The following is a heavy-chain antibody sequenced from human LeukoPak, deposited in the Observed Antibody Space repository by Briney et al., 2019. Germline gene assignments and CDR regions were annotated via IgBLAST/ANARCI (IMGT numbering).Heavy chain of an antibody. D-gene: IGHD6-13*01. Sequence: ASVKVSCKASGYTFTGYYMHWVRQAPGQGLEWMGWINPNSGGTNYAQKFQGWVTMTRDTSISTAYMELSRLRSDDTAVYYCARGLNGSSSWYGDYWGQGTLVTVSS. CDR2: INPNSGGT. V-gene: IGHV1-2*04. CDR1: GYTFTGYY. J-gene: IGHJ4*02. CDR3: ARGLNGSSSWYGDY.